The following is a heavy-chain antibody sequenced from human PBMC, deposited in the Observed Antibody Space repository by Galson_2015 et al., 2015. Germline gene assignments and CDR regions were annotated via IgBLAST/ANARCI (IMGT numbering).Heavy chain of an antibody. CDR1: GFTFSDYY. Sequence: SLRLSCAASGFTFSDYYMSWIRQAPGKGLEWVSYISSSSSYTNYADSVKGRFTISRDNAKNSLYLQMNSLRAEDTAVYYCAGDCSSTSCKPFDYWGQGTLVTVSS. CDR3: AGDCSSTSCKPFDY. CDR2: ISSSSSYT. J-gene: IGHJ4*02. V-gene: IGHV3-11*06. D-gene: IGHD2-2*01.